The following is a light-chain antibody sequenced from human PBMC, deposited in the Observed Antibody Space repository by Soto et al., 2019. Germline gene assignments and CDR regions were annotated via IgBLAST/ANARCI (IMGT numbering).Light chain of an antibody. J-gene: IGKJ5*01. CDR1: QSLLHSNGYNY. V-gene: IGKV2-28*01. Sequence: DIVMTQSPLSLPVTPGEPASISCRSSQSLLHSNGYNYLDWYLQKPGQSPQLLIYLGSNRASGVPDRVRGSGSGTDFTLKISRVEAEDVGVYYCMQALQTPITFGQGTRLEIK. CDR3: MQALQTPIT. CDR2: LGS.